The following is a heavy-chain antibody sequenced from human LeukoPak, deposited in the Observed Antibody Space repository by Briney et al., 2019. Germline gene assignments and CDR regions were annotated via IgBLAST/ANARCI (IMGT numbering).Heavy chain of an antibody. CDR1: GYTFTCYY. Sequence: ASVKVSCKASGYTFTCYYMHWVRQAPGQGLEWMGWINPNSGGTNYAQKFQGRVTMTRDTSISTAYMELSRLRSDDTAVYYCARDRGYCSSTSCPPHWFDPWGQGTLVTVSS. J-gene: IGHJ5*02. D-gene: IGHD2-2*01. CDR3: ARDRGYCSSTSCPPHWFDP. CDR2: INPNSGGT. V-gene: IGHV1-2*02.